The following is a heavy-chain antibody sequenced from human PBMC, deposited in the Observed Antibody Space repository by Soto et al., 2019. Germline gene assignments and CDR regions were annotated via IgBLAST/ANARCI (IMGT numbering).Heavy chain of an antibody. J-gene: IGHJ6*02. D-gene: IGHD4-17*01. V-gene: IGHV1-46*01. Sequence: ASVKVSCKAFGYTFTSHYIHWVRQAPGQGPEWMGIITPTGGTANYAQKFQGRVTMTSETSTSTAYMELSSLRSEDTAVYYCARSHTVTTYACYYYSMDVWAHGTTVTVSS. CDR1: GYTFTSHY. CDR2: ITPTGGTA. CDR3: ARSHTVTTYACYYYSMDV.